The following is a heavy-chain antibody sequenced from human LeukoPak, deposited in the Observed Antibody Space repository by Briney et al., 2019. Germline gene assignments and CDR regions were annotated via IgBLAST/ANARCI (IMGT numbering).Heavy chain of an antibody. D-gene: IGHD3-22*01. V-gene: IGHV1-24*01. CDR1: GYTLTELS. CDR2: FDPEDGET. CDR3: ATGVSYYYDSSGYRFDY. Sequence: GASVTVSCKVSGYTLTELSMHWVRQAPGKGLEWMGGFDPEDGETIYAQKFQGRVTMTEDTSTDTAYMELSSLRSEDTAVYYCATGVSYYYDSSGYRFDYWGQGTLATVSS. J-gene: IGHJ4*02.